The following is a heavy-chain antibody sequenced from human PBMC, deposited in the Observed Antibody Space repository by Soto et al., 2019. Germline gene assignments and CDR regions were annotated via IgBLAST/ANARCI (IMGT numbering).Heavy chain of an antibody. V-gene: IGHV4-59*08. Sequence: QVQLQESGPGLVKPSETLSLTCTVSGGSISSYYWSWIRQPPGKGLEWIGSIYYSGSTNYNPSLTSRVTIAVDTSKNQVSLKVSSVTAADTAVDYCAIHRAVRGVNWFDPWGQGTLVTVSS. D-gene: IGHD3-10*01. J-gene: IGHJ5*02. CDR1: GGSISSYY. CDR3: AIHRAVRGVNWFDP. CDR2: IYYSGST.